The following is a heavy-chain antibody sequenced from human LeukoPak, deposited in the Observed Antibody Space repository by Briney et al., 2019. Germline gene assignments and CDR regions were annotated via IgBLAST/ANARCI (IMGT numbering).Heavy chain of an antibody. V-gene: IGHV1-18*01. J-gene: IGHJ5*02. CDR1: GHTFTSYG. CDR2: ISAYNGNT. Sequence: ASVKVSCKASGHTFTSYGISWVRQAPGQGLEWMGWISAYNGNTNYAQKLQGRVTMTTDTSTSTAYMELRSLRSDDTAVYYCARDTTGSGSYLNWFDPWGQGTLVTVSS. D-gene: IGHD1-26*01. CDR3: ARDTTGSGSYLNWFDP.